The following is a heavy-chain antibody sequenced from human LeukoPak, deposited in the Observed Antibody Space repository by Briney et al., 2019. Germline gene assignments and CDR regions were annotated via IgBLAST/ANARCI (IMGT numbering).Heavy chain of an antibody. CDR3: TRLYSSSWPPRGPADF. J-gene: IGHJ4*02. CDR2: IYPGDSDT. V-gene: IGHV5-51*01. Sequence: GESLKISCQGFGYPFSIYWIGWLRQMPGKGLEWMGIIYPGDSDTKYSPSFQGQVTISADKSITTAYLQWSSLKASDTAMYYCTRLYSSSWPPRGPADFWGQGTLVTVSS. CDR1: GYPFSIYW. D-gene: IGHD6-13*01.